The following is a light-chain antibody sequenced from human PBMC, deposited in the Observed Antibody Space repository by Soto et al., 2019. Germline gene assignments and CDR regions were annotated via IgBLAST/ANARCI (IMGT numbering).Light chain of an antibody. CDR1: QSVSSN. V-gene: IGKV3-15*01. CDR3: QQYYKLPWT. Sequence: EIVMTQSPATLSVSPGERATLSCRASQSVSSNLAWYQQKPGQAPRLLIYGASTRATGIPARFSGSGSGTEFTLTISSLQSEDFAVYCCQQYYKLPWTFGQGTKVE. CDR2: GAS. J-gene: IGKJ1*01.